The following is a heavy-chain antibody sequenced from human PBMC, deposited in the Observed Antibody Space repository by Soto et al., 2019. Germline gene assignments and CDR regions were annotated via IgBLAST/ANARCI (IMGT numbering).Heavy chain of an antibody. D-gene: IGHD2-2*01. Sequence: ESGGGVVQPGRSLRLSCAASGFTFSSYGMHWVRQAPGKGLEWVAVIWYDGSNKYYADSVKGRFTISRDNSKNTLYLQMNSLRAEDTAVYYCARGVVVVVPAANYYYYYMDVWGKGTTVTVSS. CDR3: ARGVVVVVPAANYYYYYMDV. J-gene: IGHJ6*03. V-gene: IGHV3-33*01. CDR1: GFTFSSYG. CDR2: IWYDGSNK.